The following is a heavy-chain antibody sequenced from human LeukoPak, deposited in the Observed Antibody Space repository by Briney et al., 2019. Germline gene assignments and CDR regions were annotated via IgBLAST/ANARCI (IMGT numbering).Heavy chain of an antibody. CDR2: ISGGGGTT. V-gene: IGHV3-23*01. J-gene: IGHJ4*02. D-gene: IGHD5-12*01. CDR1: RFSVSNNY. Sequence: GGSLRLSCAASRFSVSNNYMSWVRQAPGKGLEWVSAISGGGGTTYYADSVKGRFTISRDNSKNTLFLQMNSLRAEDTAVYYCAKDREGLSSGYDLEYFDYWGQGTLVTVSS. CDR3: AKDREGLSSGYDLEYFDY.